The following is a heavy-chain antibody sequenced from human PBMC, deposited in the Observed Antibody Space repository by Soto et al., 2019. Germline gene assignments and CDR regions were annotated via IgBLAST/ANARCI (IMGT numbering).Heavy chain of an antibody. J-gene: IGHJ3*02. CDR3: VRDQAASGTSWAFDI. CDR2: IWGHGRIT. CDR1: GFTFSTYT. V-gene: IGHV3-64*05. Sequence: QPGGSLRLSCSASGFTFSTYTMHWVRQTPGKGLEYVSSIWGHGRITFYADSVRGRFTISRDNSKNTLFVQMKSLRVDDTGVYYCVRDQAASGTSWAFDIWGQGTPVTVSS. D-gene: IGHD1-26*01.